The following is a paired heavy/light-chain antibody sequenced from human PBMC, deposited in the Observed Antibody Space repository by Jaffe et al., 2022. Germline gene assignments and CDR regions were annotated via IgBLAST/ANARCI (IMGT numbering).Heavy chain of an antibody. D-gene: IGHD2-15*01. CDR2: IQSDGSKT. J-gene: IGHJ4*02. Sequence: QVQLVESGGGVVQPGGSLRLSCAASANYNMHWVRQAPGKGLEWVAFIQSDGSKTNYADSVKGRFTVSRDTSKNTVYLQMNGLRTEDTAGYYCARDLLGGPKDWGQGTLVTVSS. CDR3: ARDLLGGPKD. V-gene: IGHV3-30*02. CDR1: ANYN.
Light chain of an antibody. CDR3: MQGTHWPRT. CDR2: TVS. J-gene: IGKJ1*01. CDR1: QSLVHSDGKTY. V-gene: IGKV2-30*02. Sequence: DVVMTQSPLSLPVTLGQPASISCRSSQSLVHSDGKTYLSWFQQRPGQSPRRLIYTVSNRESGVPDRFSGSGSGTDFTLKISRVEAEDVGVYYCMQGTHWPRTFGQGTKVEI.